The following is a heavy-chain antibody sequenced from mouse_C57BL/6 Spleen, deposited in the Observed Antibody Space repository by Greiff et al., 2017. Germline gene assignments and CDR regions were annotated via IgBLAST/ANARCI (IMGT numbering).Heavy chain of an antibody. CDR2: IYPGSGST. V-gene: IGHV1-55*01. Sequence: QVQLQQPGAELVKPGASVKMSCKASGYTFTSYWITWVKQRPGQGLEWIGDIYPGSGSTNYNEKFTSKATLTVDTSSSTAYMQLSSLTSTVSAVYYSAIDYDGFAYWGQVTLVTIST. J-gene: IGHJ3*01. CDR1: GYTFTSYW. CDR3: AIDYDGFAY. D-gene: IGHD2-4*01.